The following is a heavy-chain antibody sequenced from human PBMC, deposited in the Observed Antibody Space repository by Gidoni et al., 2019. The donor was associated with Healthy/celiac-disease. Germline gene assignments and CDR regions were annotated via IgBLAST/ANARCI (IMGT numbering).Heavy chain of an antibody. CDR3: ARDYYDYVWGSYRSTPY. CDR2: INPSGGST. CDR1: GYTFTSYY. V-gene: IGHV1-46*01. D-gene: IGHD3-16*02. J-gene: IGHJ4*02. Sequence: QVQLVQSGAEVKKPGASVKVSCKASGYTFTSYYMHWVRQAPGQGLEWMGIINPSGGSTSYAQKFQGRVTMTRDTSTSTVYMELSSLRSEDTAVYYCARDYYDYVWGSYRSTPYWGQGTLVTVSS.